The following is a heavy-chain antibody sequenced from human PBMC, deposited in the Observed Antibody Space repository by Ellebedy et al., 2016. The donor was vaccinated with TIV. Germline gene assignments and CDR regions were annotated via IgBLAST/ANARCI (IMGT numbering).Heavy chain of an antibody. V-gene: IGHV1-18*01. CDR1: GYTFNTYG. CDR3: ARRVVVVEHSWLDP. D-gene: IGHD2-15*01. CDR2: INAYNGNT. J-gene: IGHJ5*02. Sequence: AASVKVSCKASGYTFNTYGIGWVRQAPGQGLEWMGWINAYNGNTNYSQNFQGRLSMTMDTSTRTAYMELKSLRYDDTAVYYCARRVVVVEHSWLDPWGQGTLVTVSS.